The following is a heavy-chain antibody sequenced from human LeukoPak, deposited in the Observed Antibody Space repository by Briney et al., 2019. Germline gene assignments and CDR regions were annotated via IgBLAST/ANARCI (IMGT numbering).Heavy chain of an antibody. CDR1: GYTLTELS. CDR2: FDPEDGET. J-gene: IGHJ3*02. D-gene: IGHD4-17*01. V-gene: IGHV1-24*01. Sequence: ASVKVSCKVTGYTLTELSMHWVRQAPGKGLEWMGGFDPEDGETIYAQKFQGRVTMTEDTSTDTAYMELSSLRSEDTAVYYCATIRSEEIEKPPTTVTNAFDIWGQGTMVTVSS. CDR3: ATIRSEEIEKPPTTVTNAFDI.